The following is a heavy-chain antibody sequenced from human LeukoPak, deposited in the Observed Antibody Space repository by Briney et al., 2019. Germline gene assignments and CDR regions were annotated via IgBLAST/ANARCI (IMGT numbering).Heavy chain of an antibody. CDR3: ARGAPQLDY. CDR2: ISSSSSTI. V-gene: IGHV3-48*01. J-gene: IGHJ4*02. CDR1: GFTFSSYS. Sequence: PGGSLRLSCAASGFTFSSYSMNWVRQAPGKGLEWVSYISSSSSTIYYADSVKGRFTISRDNAKNSLYLQMNSLRAEDTAVYYCARGAPQLDYWGRGTLVTVSS. D-gene: IGHD4/OR15-4a*01.